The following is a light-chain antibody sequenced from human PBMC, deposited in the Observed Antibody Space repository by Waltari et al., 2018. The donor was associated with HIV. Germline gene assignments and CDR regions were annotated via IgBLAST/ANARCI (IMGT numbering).Light chain of an antibody. CDR3: FSYAGNNYLL. CDR1: SSDIGLYNF. Sequence: QSALTQPPSASGSPGQPVTISCAGTSSDIGLYNFVSWYQHHPGKAPKLMISEVSRRPSGVPDRFSGSKSGNTASLTVSGLQAEDEAAYYCFSYAGNNYLLFGGGTKLTVL. CDR2: EVS. J-gene: IGLJ2*01. V-gene: IGLV2-8*01.